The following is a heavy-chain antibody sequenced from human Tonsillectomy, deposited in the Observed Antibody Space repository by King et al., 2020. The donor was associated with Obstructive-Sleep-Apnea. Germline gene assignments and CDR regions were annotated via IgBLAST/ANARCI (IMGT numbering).Heavy chain of an antibody. D-gene: IGHD5-12*01. CDR3: ARDSSGYIFDYFDY. J-gene: IGHJ4*02. CDR1: GYTFTDYY. Sequence: VQLVESGAEVKKPGASMKVSCKASGYTFTDYYIHWVRQAPGQGLEWMGWINPNSGGTSYAQKFHGRVTMTRDTSISTAYMELSRLRSDDTAVYFCARDSSGYIFDYFDYWGQGTLVTVSS. V-gene: IGHV1-2*02. CDR2: INPNSGGT.